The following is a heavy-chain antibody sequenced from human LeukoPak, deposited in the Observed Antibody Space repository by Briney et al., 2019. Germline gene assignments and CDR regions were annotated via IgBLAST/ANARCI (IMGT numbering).Heavy chain of an antibody. Sequence: ASVKVSCKASGYAFTSYYMHWVRQAPGQGLEWMGIINPSGGSTSYAQKFQGRVTMTRDTSTSTVYMELSSLSSEDTAVYYCARGPQRIFWSARDYYYYMDVWGKGTTVTVSS. CDR3: ARGPQRIFWSARDYYYYMDV. CDR1: GYAFTSYY. J-gene: IGHJ6*03. CDR2: INPSGGST. V-gene: IGHV1-46*01. D-gene: IGHD3-3*01.